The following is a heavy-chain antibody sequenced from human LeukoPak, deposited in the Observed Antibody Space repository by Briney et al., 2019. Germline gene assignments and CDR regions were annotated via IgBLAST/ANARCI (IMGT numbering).Heavy chain of an antibody. V-gene: IGHV4-61*01. CDR3: ARWVVYGDYFDY. J-gene: IGHJ4*02. Sequence: PSETLSLTCTVSGGSVSSGSYYWRWIRQPPGKGLEWIGYIYYSGSTNYNPSLKSRVTISVDTSKNQFSLKLSSVTAADTAVYYCARWVVYGDYFDYWGQGTLVTVSS. D-gene: IGHD4-17*01. CDR2: IYYSGST. CDR1: GGSVSSGSYY.